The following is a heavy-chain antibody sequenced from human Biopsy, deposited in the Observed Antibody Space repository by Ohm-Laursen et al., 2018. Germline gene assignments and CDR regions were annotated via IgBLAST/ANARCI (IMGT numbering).Heavy chain of an antibody. J-gene: IGHJ4*02. Sequence: SDTLSLTCTVSGDSISSFYWTWIRQPPGQGLEYIGYIYDRGSTANYNPSLESRVTISVDTSRNQFSLKLSSVTAADTAIYYCARGMRSSGWPYFDSWGQGTLVTVSS. D-gene: IGHD6-19*01. CDR3: ARGMRSSGWPYFDS. V-gene: IGHV4-59*07. CDR1: GDSISSFY. CDR2: IYDRGST.